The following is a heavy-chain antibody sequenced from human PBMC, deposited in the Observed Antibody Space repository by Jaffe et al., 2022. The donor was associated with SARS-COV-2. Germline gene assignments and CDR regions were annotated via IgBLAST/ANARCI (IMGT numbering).Heavy chain of an antibody. D-gene: IGHD5-12*01. CDR1: GASIYDHY. CDR2: VYYSGTT. J-gene: IGHJ5*02. Sequence: QVQLRESGPGLVKPSETLSLSCSVSGASIYDHYWGWLRQPPGKGLEWIGNVYYSGTTRFNPSLKSRVTISIDTSKKQFSLNLTSVTAADTAVYYCARDNSGYLSYVYKWFDPWSQGTLVTVSS. CDR3: ARDNSGYLSYVYKWFDP. V-gene: IGHV4-59*11.